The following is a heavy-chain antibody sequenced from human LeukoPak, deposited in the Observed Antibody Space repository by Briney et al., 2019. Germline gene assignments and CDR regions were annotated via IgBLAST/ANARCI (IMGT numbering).Heavy chain of an antibody. Sequence: SETLSLTCTASGGSISSSNWWSWVRQPPGKGLEWIGEIYHSGSTNYNPSLKSRVTISVDKSKNQFSLKLSSVTAADTAVYYCARGYGDGPEPNAFDIWGQGTMVTVSS. CDR1: GGSISSSNW. D-gene: IGHD4-17*01. CDR3: ARGYGDGPEPNAFDI. J-gene: IGHJ3*02. CDR2: IYHSGST. V-gene: IGHV4-4*02.